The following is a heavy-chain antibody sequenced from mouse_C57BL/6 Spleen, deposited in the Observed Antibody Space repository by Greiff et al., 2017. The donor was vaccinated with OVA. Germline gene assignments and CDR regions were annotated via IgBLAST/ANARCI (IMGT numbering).Heavy chain of an antibody. CDR3: TRFSFIPYY. CDR1: GYTFTDYE. V-gene: IGHV1-15*01. D-gene: IGHD1-1*01. Sequence: VQLQESGAELVRPGASVTLSCKASGYTFTDYEMHWVKQTPVHGLEWIGAIDPETGGTAYNQKFKGKAILTADKSSSTAYMELRSLTSEDSAVYYCTRFSFIPYYWGQGTTLTVSS. CDR2: IDPETGGT. J-gene: IGHJ2*01.